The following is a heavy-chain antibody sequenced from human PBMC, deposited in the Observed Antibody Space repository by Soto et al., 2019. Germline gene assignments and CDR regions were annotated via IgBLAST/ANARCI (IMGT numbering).Heavy chain of an antibody. J-gene: IGHJ4*02. CDR2: MNPSNGNA. CDR3: ARRKERSGPNYFDF. V-gene: IGHV1-8*01. CDR1: GYTFITYD. D-gene: IGHD6-25*01. Sequence: ASVKVSCKASGYTFITYDIHWVRQATGQGLEWMGWMNPSNGNAGYAQKFQGRVTMTRNISISTAYMELSSLRSEDTAVYFCARRKERSGPNYFDFWGQGTLVTVSS.